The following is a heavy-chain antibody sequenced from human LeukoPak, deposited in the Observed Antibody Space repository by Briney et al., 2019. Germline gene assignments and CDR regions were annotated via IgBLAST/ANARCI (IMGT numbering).Heavy chain of an antibody. CDR1: GYTFTSYY. Sequence: ASVKVSCKASGYTFTSYYMHWVRQAPGQGLEWMGIINPSGGSTSYAQKFQGRVTMTRNTSISTAYMELSSLRSEDTAVYYCARGYGYGEGAFDIWGQGTMVTVSS. V-gene: IGHV1-46*01. J-gene: IGHJ3*02. CDR2: INPSGGST. D-gene: IGHD4-17*01. CDR3: ARGYGYGEGAFDI.